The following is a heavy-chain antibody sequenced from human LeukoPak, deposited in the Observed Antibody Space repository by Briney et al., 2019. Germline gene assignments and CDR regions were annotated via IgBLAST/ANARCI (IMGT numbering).Heavy chain of an antibody. CDR3: ARISREEDMIDY. CDR2: MYYSGST. D-gene: IGHD2-15*01. J-gene: IGHJ4*02. V-gene: IGHV4-61*05. CDR1: GGSISSSSYY. Sequence: PSETLSLTCTVSGGSISSSSYYWGWIRQPPGKGLEWIGYMYYSGSTNYNPSLKSRVIISVDMSKNQISLKLSSVTAADTAVYYCARISREEDMIDYWGQGTLVTVSS.